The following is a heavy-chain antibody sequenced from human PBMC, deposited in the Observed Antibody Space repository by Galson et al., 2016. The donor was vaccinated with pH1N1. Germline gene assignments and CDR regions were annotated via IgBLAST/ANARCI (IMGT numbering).Heavy chain of an antibody. CDR1: GDSVSSIDAA. Sequence: CAISGDSVSSIDAAWNWIRQSPSGGLEWLGRTYYRSRWIYDYAGSVSGRITINPDTSTNQFSLQLSSVTPEDTAVYYCARGGFYYDSSGPSYGMDVWGQGTTVTVSS. V-gene: IGHV6-1*01. D-gene: IGHD3-22*01. J-gene: IGHJ6*02. CDR3: ARGGFYYDSSGPSYGMDV. CDR2: TYYRSRWIY.